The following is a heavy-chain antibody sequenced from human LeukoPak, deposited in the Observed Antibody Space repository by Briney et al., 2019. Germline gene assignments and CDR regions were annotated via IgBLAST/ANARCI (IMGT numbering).Heavy chain of an antibody. CDR1: GFNFEDYT. CDR2: INWDGGST. J-gene: IGHJ4*02. Sequence: PGGSLRLSYAASGFNFEDYTMHWVRQTAGKGLAWVSLINWDGGSTYYADSVKGRFAISRDNNKNSLYLQMTSLRTEDTALYYCTKGSNTWPSLFDYWGQGTLVTVSS. CDR3: TKGSNTWPSLFDY. V-gene: IGHV3-43*01. D-gene: IGHD2-2*02.